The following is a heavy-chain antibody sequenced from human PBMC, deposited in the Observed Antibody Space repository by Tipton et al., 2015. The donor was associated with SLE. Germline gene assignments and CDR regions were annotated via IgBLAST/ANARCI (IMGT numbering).Heavy chain of an antibody. D-gene: IGHD2-21*02. CDR3: ASRPVVTGEGAGDY. CDR2: IYYSGST. V-gene: IGHV4-59*12. Sequence: TLSLTCTVSGGSISSYYWSWIRQPPGKGLEWIGSIYYSGSTNYNPSLKSRVTISVDTSKNQFSLKLTSVTAADTAVYYCASRPVVTGEGAGDYWGQGILVTVSS. J-gene: IGHJ4*02. CDR1: GGSISSYY.